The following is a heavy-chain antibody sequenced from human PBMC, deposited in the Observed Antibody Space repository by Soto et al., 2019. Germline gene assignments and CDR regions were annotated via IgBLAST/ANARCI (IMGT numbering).Heavy chain of an antibody. D-gene: IGHD3-10*01. CDR2: ISYDGSNK. J-gene: IGHJ6*02. CDR1: GFTFSSYA. Sequence: QVQLVESGGGVVQPGRSLRLSCAASGFTFSSYAMHWVRQAPGKGLEWVAVISYDGSNKYYADSVKGRFTISRDNSKNRVYVQMNSLRAADTAVYCCARVHRGVSYYCGMDVWGQGTTVTVSS. CDR3: ARVHRGVSYYCGMDV. V-gene: IGHV3-30-3*01.